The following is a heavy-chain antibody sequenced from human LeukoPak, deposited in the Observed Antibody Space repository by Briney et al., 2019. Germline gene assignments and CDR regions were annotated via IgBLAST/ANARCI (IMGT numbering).Heavy chain of an antibody. CDR3: ARDQGRGLVAFNY. J-gene: IGHJ4*02. CDR2: IGSYNGNT. V-gene: IGHV1-18*04. Sequence: ASVKVSCKASGYTFTSYYMHWVRQAPGQGLEWMGWIGSYNGNTNYALNLQGRLTMTTNTSTRTAYMELRSLRSDDTAVYYCARDQGRGLVAFNYWAREPCSPSPQ. D-gene: IGHD2-15*01. CDR1: GYTFTSYY.